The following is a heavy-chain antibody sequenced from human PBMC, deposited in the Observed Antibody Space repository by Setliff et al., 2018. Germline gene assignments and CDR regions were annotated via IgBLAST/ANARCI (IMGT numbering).Heavy chain of an antibody. V-gene: IGHV4-61*09. CDR1: GGSISSGSYY. D-gene: IGHD3-3*01. CDR3: AREQSNYDFWSGYYGSYYYYMDV. J-gene: IGHJ6*03. Sequence: PSETLSLTCTVSGGSISSGSYYWSWIRQPAGKGLEWIGHIYTSGSTNYNPSLKSRVIISVDTSKNQFSLKLSSVTAADTAVYYCAREQSNYDFWSGYYGSYYYYMDVWGKGTKVTVSS. CDR2: IYTSGST.